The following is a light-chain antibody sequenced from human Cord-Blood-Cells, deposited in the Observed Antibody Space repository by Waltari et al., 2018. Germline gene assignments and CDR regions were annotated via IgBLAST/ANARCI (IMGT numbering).Light chain of an antibody. CDR1: SSNIGAGYA. Sequence: QSVLTPPPSVSGAPGPRVTIPCTGSSSNIGAGYAVHWYQQLPGTAPKLLIYGNSNRPSGVPDRFSGSKSGTSASLAITGLQAEDEADYYCQSYDSSLSGYVFGTGTKVTVL. CDR3: QSYDSSLSGYV. J-gene: IGLJ1*01. V-gene: IGLV1-40*01. CDR2: GNS.